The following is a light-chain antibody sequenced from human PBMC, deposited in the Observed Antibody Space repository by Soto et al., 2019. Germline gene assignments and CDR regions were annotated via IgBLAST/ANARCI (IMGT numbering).Light chain of an antibody. CDR1: QSVSSSY. Sequence: EIMLKQSPGTLSLTPGERATLSCRASQSVSSSYLAWYQQKPGQAPRLLIYGASSRATGIPDRFSGSGSGTDFTLTISRLEPEDFAVYYCQQYGSSAPTTFGQGTKVDIK. J-gene: IGKJ1*01. CDR3: QQYGSSAPTT. V-gene: IGKV3-20*01. CDR2: GAS.